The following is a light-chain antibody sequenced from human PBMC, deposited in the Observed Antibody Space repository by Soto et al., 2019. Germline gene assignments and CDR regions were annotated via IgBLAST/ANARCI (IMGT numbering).Light chain of an antibody. CDR1: QSIGSTY. CDR2: DAS. Sequence: EVVLTQSPGTLPLSPGERATLSCRASQSIGSTYLAWYQQKPGQAPRLLIYDASSRATGIPDRFSGSGSGTDLTLTIGRLEPEDFTVYYCQQYGNSPYTFGQGTKLEIK. V-gene: IGKV3-20*01. J-gene: IGKJ2*01. CDR3: QQYGNSPYT.